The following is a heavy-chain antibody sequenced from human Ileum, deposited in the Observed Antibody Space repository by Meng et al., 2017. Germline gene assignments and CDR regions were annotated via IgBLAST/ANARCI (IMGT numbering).Heavy chain of an antibody. J-gene: IGHJ5*02. V-gene: IGHV1-46*01. CDR3: ARDSPNSETYWWFDP. CDR1: GYTFSSHY. CDR2: IHPGGTPT. Sequence: QVQLVQSGAEVKKPGASVKVSCKASGYTFSSHYMHWVRQAPGQGLEWMGVIHPGGTPTVYAQQFQGGLTMTTDTSTSTVYMELRSLRSEDTAVYYCARDSPNSETYWWFDPWGQGTLVTVS. D-gene: IGHD1-26*01.